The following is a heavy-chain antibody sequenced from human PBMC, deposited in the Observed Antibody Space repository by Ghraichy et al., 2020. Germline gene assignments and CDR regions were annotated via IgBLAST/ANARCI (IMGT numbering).Heavy chain of an antibody. CDR3: AKIPLYYYDSSGYSYYFDY. J-gene: IGHJ4*02. V-gene: IGHV3-23*01. Sequence: GGSLRLSCAASGFTFSSYAMSWVRQAPGKGLEWVSAISGSGGSTYYADSVKGRFTISRDNSKNTLYLQMNSLRAEDTAVYYCAKIPLYYYDSSGYSYYFDYWGQGTLVTVSS. CDR2: ISGSGGST. D-gene: IGHD3-22*01. CDR1: GFTFSSYA.